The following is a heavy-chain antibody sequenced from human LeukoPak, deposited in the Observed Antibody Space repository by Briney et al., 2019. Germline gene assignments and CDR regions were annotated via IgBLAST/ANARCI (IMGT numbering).Heavy chain of an antibody. Sequence: GGSLRLSCAASGFSFSSHWMSWVRRAPGKGLQWVATIKGDGSEKFYVDSVKGRCTISRDNAKKSLYLQMNILRAEDTAVYYCARDGPATDTDLDCWGQGTLVIVSS. V-gene: IGHV3-7*01. CDR3: ARDGPATDTDLDC. J-gene: IGHJ4*02. CDR2: IKGDGSEK. CDR1: GFSFSSHW. D-gene: IGHD6-13*01.